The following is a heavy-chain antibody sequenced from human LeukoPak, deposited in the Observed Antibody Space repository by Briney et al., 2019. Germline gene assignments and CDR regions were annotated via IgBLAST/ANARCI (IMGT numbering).Heavy chain of an antibody. CDR2: FYYSGST. Sequence: SETLSLTCTVFGGSIRGYHWSWIRQPPGKGLEWIGHFYYSGSTNFNPSLKSRVTISGDTSKNQFSLKLSSVTAADTAVYYCARGSVTTNSFWFDPWGQGTLVTVSS. D-gene: IGHD4-11*01. J-gene: IGHJ5*02. CDR1: GGSIRGYH. V-gene: IGHV4-59*12. CDR3: ARGSVTTNSFWFDP.